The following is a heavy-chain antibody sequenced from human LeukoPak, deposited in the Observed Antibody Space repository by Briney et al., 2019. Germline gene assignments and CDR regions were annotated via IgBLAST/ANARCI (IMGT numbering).Heavy chain of an antibody. J-gene: IGHJ4*02. CDR3: ARGAYSSSWYYFDY. V-gene: IGHV3-20*01. Sequence: GGSLRLSCAASGFNFEDYGMSWIRQVPGKGLEWVSGINLVGDTRIADSVEGRFTISRDNAKNSLYLQMDSLRAEDTALYHCARGAYSSSWYYFDYWGQGTLVTVSS. CDR2: INLVGDTR. CDR1: GFNFEDYG. D-gene: IGHD6-13*01.